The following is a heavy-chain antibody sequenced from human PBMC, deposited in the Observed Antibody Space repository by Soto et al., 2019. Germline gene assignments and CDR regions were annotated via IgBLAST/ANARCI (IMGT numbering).Heavy chain of an antibody. Sequence: EVQLLESGGGLVQPGGSLRLSCAASGFTFSSYAMSWVRQAPGKGLEWVSSVSGSSGSKSYADSVKGRFTISRDNSKSTMYLQMNSLRAEDTAVYFCAKEWCSGTTCYCLENWGQGTLVTVSS. CDR1: GFTFSSYA. D-gene: IGHD1-7*01. CDR2: VSGSSGSK. V-gene: IGHV3-23*01. CDR3: AKEWCSGTTCYCLEN. J-gene: IGHJ4*02.